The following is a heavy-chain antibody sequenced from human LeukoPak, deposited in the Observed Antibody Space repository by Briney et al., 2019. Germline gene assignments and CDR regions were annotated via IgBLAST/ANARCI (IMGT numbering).Heavy chain of an antibody. V-gene: IGHV3-64D*08. CDR1: GFTFSSYA. Sequence: GGSLGLSCSASGFTFSSYAMHWVRQAPGKGLEYVSAISSSGDSTYYADSVKGRFTISRDNSKNTLYLQMSGLRPEDAAVYYCVKDGMAVAGTAPLDYWGLGILVTVSS. CDR3: VKDGMAVAGTAPLDY. J-gene: IGHJ4*02. D-gene: IGHD6-19*01. CDR2: ISSSGDST.